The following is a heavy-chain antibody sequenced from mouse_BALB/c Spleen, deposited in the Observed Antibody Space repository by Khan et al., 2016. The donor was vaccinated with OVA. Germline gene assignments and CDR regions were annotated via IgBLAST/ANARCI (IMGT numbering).Heavy chain of an antibody. CDR2: ISSTGST. CDR1: GYSITSDYA. CDR3: ARSLYYSDSYAMDY. V-gene: IGHV3-2*02. Sequence: EVQLQESGPGLVKPSQSLSLTCTVTGYSITSDYAWNWIRQFPGNKLEWMGYISSTGSTSYNPTLKSSSAIKRDTSKNQFFLHLNSVTTEDTATYYCARSLYYSDSYAMDYWGQGTSVTVSS. D-gene: IGHD2-13*01. J-gene: IGHJ4*01.